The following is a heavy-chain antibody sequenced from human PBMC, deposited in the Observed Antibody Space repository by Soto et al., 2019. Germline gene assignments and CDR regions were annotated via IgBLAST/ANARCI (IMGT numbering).Heavy chain of an antibody. Sequence: VQLLESGGGLVRPGGSLRLSCAASGFTFYNYAMNWVRQAPGKRLEWVSTISGGGDGTYYADSVKGRFTISRDNSRNTGYLQMNSLRAEDTAVYYCAKKGLGSLATYCTTGDCHYAFDVWGQGTLVTVSS. CDR2: ISGGGDGT. J-gene: IGHJ3*01. V-gene: IGHV3-23*01. CDR1: GFTFYNYA. CDR3: AKKGLGSLATYCTTGDCHYAFDV. D-gene: IGHD2-8*01.